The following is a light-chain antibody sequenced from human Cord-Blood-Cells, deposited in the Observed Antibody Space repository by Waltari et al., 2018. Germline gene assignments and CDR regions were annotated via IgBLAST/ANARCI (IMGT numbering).Light chain of an antibody. Sequence: ELVLTQSPATLSLSPGERATLSCRASQRVSSYLAWYQQKPGQAPRLLIYDASNRATGIPARFSGSGSGTDFTLTISSLEPEDFAVYYCQQRSNWPLFGGGTKVEIK. V-gene: IGKV3-11*01. CDR3: QQRSNWPL. CDR1: QRVSSY. CDR2: DAS. J-gene: IGKJ4*01.